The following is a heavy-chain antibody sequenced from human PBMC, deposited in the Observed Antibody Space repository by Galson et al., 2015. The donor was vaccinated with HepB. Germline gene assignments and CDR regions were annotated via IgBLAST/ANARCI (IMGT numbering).Heavy chain of an antibody. J-gene: IGHJ4*02. D-gene: IGHD3-22*01. Sequence: ETLSLTCIVSGGSISSSNYYWGWIRQPPGKGLEWIGSIYGSIYYSATTYYNPSLKSRVTISVDTSKNHFSLKLSSVTAADSAVYYCARPAAGYSDSSSYYASDYWGQGTLVTVSS. V-gene: IGHV4-39*02. CDR1: GGSISSSNYY. CDR3: ARPAAGYSDSSSYYASDY. CDR2: IYYSATT.